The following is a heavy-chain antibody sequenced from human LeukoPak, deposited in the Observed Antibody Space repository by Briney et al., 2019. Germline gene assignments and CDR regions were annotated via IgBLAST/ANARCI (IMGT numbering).Heavy chain of an antibody. V-gene: IGHV4-59*08. Sequence: SETLSLTCTVSGGSISSYYWSWIRQPPGKGLEWIGYIYYSGSTNYNPSLKSRVTISVDTSKNQFSLKLSSVTAADTAVYCCATLPPNRDQTDYWGQGTLVTVSS. CDR3: ATLPPNRDQTDY. D-gene: IGHD1-14*01. CDR2: IYYSGST. CDR1: GGSISSYY. J-gene: IGHJ4*02.